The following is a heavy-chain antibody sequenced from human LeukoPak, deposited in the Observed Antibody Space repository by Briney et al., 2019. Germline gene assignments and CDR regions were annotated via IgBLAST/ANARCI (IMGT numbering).Heavy chain of an antibody. V-gene: IGHV3-30*18. CDR2: ISYDGSNK. Sequence: GGSLRLSCAAPGFTFSSYGMHWVRQAPGKGLEWVAVISYDGSNKYYADSVMGRFTISRDNSKNTLYLQMNSLRAEDTAVYYCAKDVSWAYYYDSSGYHPDYWGQGTLVTVSS. D-gene: IGHD3-22*01. CDR3: AKDVSWAYYYDSSGYHPDY. CDR1: GFTFSSYG. J-gene: IGHJ4*02.